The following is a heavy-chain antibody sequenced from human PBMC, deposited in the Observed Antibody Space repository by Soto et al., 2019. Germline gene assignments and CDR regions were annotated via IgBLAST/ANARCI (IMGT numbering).Heavy chain of an antibody. J-gene: IGHJ6*03. CDR3: ARGIRSGSYYNDYYYYDMDV. Sequence: QVQLVQSGAEVKKPGSSVKVSCKASGGTFSSYTISWVRQAPGQGLEWMGRIIPILGIANYAQKFQGRVTITADKSTSTAYMELSSRRSEDTAVYYCARGIRSGSYYNDYYYYDMDVWGKGTTVTVSS. V-gene: IGHV1-69*02. D-gene: IGHD3-10*01. CDR2: IIPILGIA. CDR1: GGTFSSYT.